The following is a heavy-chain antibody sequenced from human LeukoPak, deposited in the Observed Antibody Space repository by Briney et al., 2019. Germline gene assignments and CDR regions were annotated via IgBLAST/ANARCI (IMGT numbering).Heavy chain of an antibody. CDR3: AREGTASIDY. V-gene: IGHV3-74*01. Sequence: PGGSLRLCCAASGFTFSTYTLNWVRQAPGKGLVSVSRLSSDGINTRYADSVKGRFTISRDNAKNTLYLQMNSLRAEDTAVYYCAREGTASIDYWGLGTLVTVSS. D-gene: IGHD3-10*01. J-gene: IGHJ4*02. CDR2: LSSDGINT. CDR1: GFTFSTYT.